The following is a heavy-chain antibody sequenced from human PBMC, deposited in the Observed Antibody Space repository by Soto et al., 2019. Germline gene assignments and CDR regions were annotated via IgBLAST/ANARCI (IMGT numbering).Heavy chain of an antibody. CDR2: ISGSGGST. Sequence: PGGSLRLSCAASGFTFSSYGMSWVRQAPGKGLEWVSTISGSGGSTYYADSVKGRFTISRDNSKNTLYLQMNGLRAVDTAVYYCAKGVYSTSSYFDYWGQGTLVTVSS. V-gene: IGHV3-23*01. J-gene: IGHJ4*02. CDR1: GFTFSSYG. CDR3: AKGVYSTSSYFDY. D-gene: IGHD6-6*01.